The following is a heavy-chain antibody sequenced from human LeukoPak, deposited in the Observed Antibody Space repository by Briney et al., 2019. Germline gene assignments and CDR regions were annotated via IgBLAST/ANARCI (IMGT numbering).Heavy chain of an antibody. CDR3: ARDRELGY. Sequence: SETLSLTCTVSGGSVSSSSYYWGWIRQPPGKGLEWIGYIYNSGSTNYNPSLKSRVTISVDTSKNQFSLKLTSVTAADTAVYYCARDRELGYWGQGTLVTVSS. D-gene: IGHD3-10*01. CDR1: GGSVSSSSYY. CDR2: IYNSGST. V-gene: IGHV4-61*01. J-gene: IGHJ4*02.